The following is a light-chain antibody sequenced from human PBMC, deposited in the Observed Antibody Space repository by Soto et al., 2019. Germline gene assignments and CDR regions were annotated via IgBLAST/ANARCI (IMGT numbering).Light chain of an antibody. CDR1: SSNIGSNT. CDR2: SNN. J-gene: IGLJ2*01. V-gene: IGLV1-44*01. CDR3: AAWDGSLDGHGV. Sequence: QSVLTQPPSASGTPGQRVTISCSGSSSNIGSNTVNWYQQLPGTAPKLLIYSNNQWPSGVPDRFSGSKSGTSASLAISGLQSEDEADYYCAAWDGSLDGHGVFGGGTKLTVL.